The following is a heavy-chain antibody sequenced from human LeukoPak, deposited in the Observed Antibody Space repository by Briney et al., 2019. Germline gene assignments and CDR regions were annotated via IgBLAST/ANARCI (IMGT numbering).Heavy chain of an antibody. J-gene: IGHJ4*02. CDR2: ISIGGDGT. D-gene: IGHD2-2*01. CDR1: GFTFNNYA. Sequence: GGSLRLSCAGSGFTFNNYAMSWVRQTPRKGLGWVSTISIGGDGTYYADPVKGRFTMSRDNSKNTLYLQMSSLRAEDTAVYYCVRAAPRDCSSTSCSLFDNWGQGILVTVSS. V-gene: IGHV3-23*01. CDR3: VRAAPRDCSSTSCSLFDN.